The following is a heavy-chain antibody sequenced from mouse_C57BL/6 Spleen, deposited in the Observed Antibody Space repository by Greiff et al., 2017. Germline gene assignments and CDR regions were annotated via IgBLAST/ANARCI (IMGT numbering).Heavy chain of an antibody. CDR2: IDPSDSYT. D-gene: IGHD3-2*02. V-gene: IGHV1-69*01. CDR3: AAAQATGAWFAY. CDR1: GYTFTSYW. Sequence: QVQLQQPGAELVMPGASVKLSCKASGYTFTSYWMHWVKQRPGQGLEWIGEIDPSDSYTNYNQKFKGKSTLTVDKSSSTAYMQLSSLTSEDSAVEYCAAAQATGAWFAYWGQGTLVTVSA. J-gene: IGHJ3*01.